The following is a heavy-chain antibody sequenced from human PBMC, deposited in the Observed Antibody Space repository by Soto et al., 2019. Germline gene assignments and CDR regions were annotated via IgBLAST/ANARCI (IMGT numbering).Heavy chain of an antibody. D-gene: IGHD5-12*01. CDR1: GGSISSYY. J-gene: IGHJ4*02. V-gene: IGHV4-59*08. CDR2: IYYSGST. Sequence: QVQLQESGPGLLKPSETLSLTCTVSGGSISSYYWNWIRQRPGKGLEWIWYIYYSGSTNYNPYLKSRVTISVDQSKNQFSLKLSSVTAADTAVYYCARSRYSGYDSLDYWGQGTLVTLSS. CDR3: ARSRYSGYDSLDY.